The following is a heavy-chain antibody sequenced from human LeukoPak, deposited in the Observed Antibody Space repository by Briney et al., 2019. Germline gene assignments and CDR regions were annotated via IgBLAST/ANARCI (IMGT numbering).Heavy chain of an antibody. V-gene: IGHV4-30-2*01. CDR2: IYHSGST. Sequence: PSETLSLTCAVSGGSISSSGYSWSWIRQPPGKGLEWIGYIYHSGSTYYNPSLKSRVTISVDRSKNQFSLKLSSVTAADTAVYYCARGGYFDGIDYWGQGTLVTVSS. D-gene: IGHD3-9*01. CDR3: ARGGYFDGIDY. J-gene: IGHJ4*02. CDR1: GGSISSSGYS.